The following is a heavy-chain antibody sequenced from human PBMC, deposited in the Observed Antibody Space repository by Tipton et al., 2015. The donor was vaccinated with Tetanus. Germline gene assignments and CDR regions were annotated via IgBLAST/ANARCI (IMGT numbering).Heavy chain of an antibody. CDR3: ARPKGTTPAPRWFAP. D-gene: IGHD1/OR15-1a*01. J-gene: IGHJ5*02. V-gene: IGHV3-23*01. CDR2: TGSAGVDK. CDR1: GFTFSSYA. Sequence: SLRLSCEVSGFTFSSYAMSWVRQAPGKGLEWISTTGSAGVDKYYADSVKGRFTISKDNSKNTLYLQMNSLRAEDTAMYYCARPKGTTPAPRWFAPWGQGTLVTVSS.